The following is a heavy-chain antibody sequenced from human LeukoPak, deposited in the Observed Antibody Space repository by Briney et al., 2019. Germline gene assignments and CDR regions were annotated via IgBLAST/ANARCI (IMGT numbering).Heavy chain of an antibody. J-gene: IGHJ4*02. V-gene: IGHV1-18*01. CDR1: GYTFTSYG. CDR2: ISAYNGNT. D-gene: IGHD3-22*01. CDR3: ARVGNYYDSSGYNGVDY. Sequence: ASVNVSCKASGYTFTSYGISWVRQAPGQGLEWMGWISAYNGNTNYAQKLQGRVTMTTDTSTSTAYMELRSLRSDDTAVYYCARVGNYYDSSGYNGVDYWGQGTLVTVSS.